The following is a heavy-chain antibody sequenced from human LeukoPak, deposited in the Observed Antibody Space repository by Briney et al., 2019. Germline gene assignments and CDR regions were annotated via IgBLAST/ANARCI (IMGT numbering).Heavy chain of an antibody. CDR3: AKGRGGLWNTFQQ. J-gene: IGHJ1*01. CDR1: GFTFSTYG. V-gene: IGHV3-23*01. D-gene: IGHD1-1*01. CDR2: IRGSGDST. Sequence: PGGSLRLSCAASGFTFSTYGMSWVRQAPGKGLEWVSVIRGSGDSTYYADSVKGRFTTPRDNSKNTLYLQMNSLRVDDTAVYYCAKGRGGLWNTFQQWGQGTLVIVSS.